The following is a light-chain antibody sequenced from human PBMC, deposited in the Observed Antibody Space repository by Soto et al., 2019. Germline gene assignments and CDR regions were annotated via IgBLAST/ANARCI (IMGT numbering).Light chain of an antibody. CDR3: QKYNSGPLT. J-gene: IGKJ4*01. CDR2: SAS. Sequence: DIQMTQSPSPLPASVGERVTITRLARQGVSSFLAWYQQIPGKVPKLLIYSASTLQSGVPSRFSGSGSGTDFTLTISSLQPEDVAIYYCQKYNSGPLTFGGGTKVDIK. CDR1: QGVSSF. V-gene: IGKV1-27*01.